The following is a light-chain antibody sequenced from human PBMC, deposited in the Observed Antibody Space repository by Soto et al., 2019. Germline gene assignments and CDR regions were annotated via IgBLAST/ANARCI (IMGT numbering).Light chain of an antibody. CDR2: DVS. CDR3: SSYTSSSTLL. V-gene: IGLV2-14*01. CDR1: SSDVGGYNY. J-gene: IGLJ2*01. Sequence: QSALTQPASVSGSPGQSINISCTGTSSDVGGYNYVSWYQQHPGKAPKLMIYDVSNRPSGVSNRFSGSKSGNTASLTISGLQAEDEADYYCSSYTSSSTLLFGGGTKVTVL.